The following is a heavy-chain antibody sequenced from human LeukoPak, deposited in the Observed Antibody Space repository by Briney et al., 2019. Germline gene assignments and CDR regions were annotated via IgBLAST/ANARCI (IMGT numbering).Heavy chain of an antibody. CDR2: IHHSGST. CDR1: GASISSYY. Sequence: SETLSLTCAVSGASISSYYWNWIRQPPGKGLECIGYIHHSGSTNSNPSLKSRVTMSVDTSKRQVSLRLSSVTAADTAVYYCARDGRMYDKSGFYYFDYWGQGTLATVSS. V-gene: IGHV4-59*01. J-gene: IGHJ4*02. CDR3: ARDGRMYDKSGFYYFDY. D-gene: IGHD3-22*01.